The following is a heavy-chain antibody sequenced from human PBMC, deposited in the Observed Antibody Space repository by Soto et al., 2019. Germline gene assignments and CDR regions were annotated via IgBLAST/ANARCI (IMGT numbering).Heavy chain of an antibody. J-gene: IGHJ3*02. CDR2: INPATGAA. CDR3: AGGGGVGVAGSAAFDM. CDR1: GYPVTAYY. Sequence: QLHLVQSGAVVKKPGASVTVSCSASGYPVTAYYMHWVRQAPGRGLEWMGGINPATGAAKYTQTFPGRVTLPGDPSTSTVFMELGGLTSGDPAVFYWAGGGGVGVAGSAAFDMWGQGTLVTVSS. V-gene: IGHV1-2*02. D-gene: IGHD3-3*01.